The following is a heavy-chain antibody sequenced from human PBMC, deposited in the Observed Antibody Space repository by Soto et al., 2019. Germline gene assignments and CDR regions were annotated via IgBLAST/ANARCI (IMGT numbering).Heavy chain of an antibody. CDR1: GFNFRNYG. J-gene: IGHJ4*02. Sequence: QVQLVESGGGVVQPGRSLRISCAASGFNFRNYGMHWVRQAPGKGLEWVAVISNDGSEKFYADSVKGPFTISRDNSKDTLELQMNSRRTGDTTVYYCAKAHFDLWSGTRDYFDSWGQGILVTVST. D-gene: IGHD3-3*01. CDR2: ISNDGSEK. V-gene: IGHV3-30*18. CDR3: AKAHFDLWSGTRDYFDS.